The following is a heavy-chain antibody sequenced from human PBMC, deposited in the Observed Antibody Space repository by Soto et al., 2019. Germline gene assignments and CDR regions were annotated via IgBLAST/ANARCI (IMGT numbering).Heavy chain of an antibody. CDR2: IIPIFGTA. J-gene: IGHJ5*02. Sequence: SVKVSCKASGGTFSSYAISWVRQAPGQGLEWMGGIIPIFGTANYAQKFQGRVTITADKSTSTAYMELNNLETEDTAVYYCTRAPLRCSGGSCYSADAWGQGTLVTVSS. CDR3: TRAPLRCSGGSCYSADA. D-gene: IGHD2-15*01. V-gene: IGHV1-69*06. CDR1: GGTFSSYA.